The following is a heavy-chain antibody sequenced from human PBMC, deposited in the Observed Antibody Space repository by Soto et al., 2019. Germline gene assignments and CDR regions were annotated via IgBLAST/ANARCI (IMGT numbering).Heavy chain of an antibody. J-gene: IGHJ3*02. V-gene: IGHV3-30*18. D-gene: IGHD3-22*01. CDR3: AKSGAATMIVVVMGDAFDI. CDR2: ISYDGSNK. Sequence: GESLKISCAASGFTFSSYGMHWVRQAPGKGLEWVAVISYDGSNKYYADSVKGRFTISRDNSKNTLYLQMNSLRAEDTAVYYCAKSGAATMIVVVMGDAFDIWGQGTMVTVSS. CDR1: GFTFSSYG.